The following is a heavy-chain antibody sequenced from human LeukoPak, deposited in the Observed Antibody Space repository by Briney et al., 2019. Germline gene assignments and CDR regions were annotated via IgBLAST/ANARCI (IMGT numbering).Heavy chain of an antibody. J-gene: IGHJ6*03. CDR3: ARGPPRGKYYYMDV. CDR1: GFTFSSFD. CDR2: IGTASDT. D-gene: IGHD1-1*01. V-gene: IGHV3-13*01. Sequence: GGSLRLSCAASGFTFSSFDMHWVRQPTGRGLEWVSTIGTASDTYYPGSVEGRFTLSRDNAKNSLYLQMNSLTDGDTAVYYCARGPPRGKYYYMDVWGKGTTVTVSS.